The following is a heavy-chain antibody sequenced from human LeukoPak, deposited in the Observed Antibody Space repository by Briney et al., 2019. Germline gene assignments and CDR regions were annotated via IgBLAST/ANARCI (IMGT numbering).Heavy chain of an antibody. CDR2: ISNSDTTT. Sequence: PGGSLRLSCAASGFTFSDYYMSWLRQAPGKGLEWVSSISNSDTTTYYADSVKGRFTISRDNAKNSLYLQMNSLRADDTAVYYCAKRTNWGPACWGKGTLVTVSS. D-gene: IGHD7-27*01. CDR1: GFTFSDYY. J-gene: IGHJ1*01. CDR3: AKRTNWGPAC. V-gene: IGHV3-11*01.